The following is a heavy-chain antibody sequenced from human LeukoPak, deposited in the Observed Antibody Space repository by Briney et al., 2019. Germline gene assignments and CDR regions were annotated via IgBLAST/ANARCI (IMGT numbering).Heavy chain of an antibody. CDR3: ARDFVGYCSSTSCYSLRYYYGMDV. J-gene: IGHJ6*02. D-gene: IGHD2-2*02. CDR2: IWYDGSNK. CDR1: GFTFSNYW. V-gene: IGHV3-33*08. Sequence: GGSLRLPCAASGFTFSNYWMTWVRQAPGKGLEWVAVIWYDGSNKYYADSVKGRFTISRDNSKNTLYLQMNSLRAEDTAVYYCARDFVGYCSSTSCYSLRYYYGMDVWGQGTTVTVSS.